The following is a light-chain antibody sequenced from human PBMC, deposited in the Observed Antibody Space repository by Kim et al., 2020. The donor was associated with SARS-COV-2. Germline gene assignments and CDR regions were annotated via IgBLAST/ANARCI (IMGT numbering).Light chain of an antibody. V-gene: IGLV2-23*02. CDR1: SSDVGSYDL. Sequence: QSALTQPASVSGSPGQSITISCTGTSSDVGSYDLVSWYQQRPGKVPKLMIYEVSKRPSGVSNRFSGSKSGSTAALTISWLQPEDEGDYYCSSYAGDHIGVFGTGTEVTVL. CDR3: SSYAGDHIGV. CDR2: EVS. J-gene: IGLJ1*01.